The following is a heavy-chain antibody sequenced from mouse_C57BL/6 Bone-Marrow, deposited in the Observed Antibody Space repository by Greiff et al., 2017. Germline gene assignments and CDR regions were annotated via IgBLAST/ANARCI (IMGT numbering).Heavy chain of an antibody. V-gene: IGHV6-3*01. CDR2: IRLKSDNYAT. D-gene: IGHD4-1*01. CDR1: GFTFSNYW. Sequence: EVQLVESGGGLVQPGGSMKLSCVASGFTFSNYWMNWVRQSPEKGLEWVAQIRLKSDNYATHYAESVKGRFTISRDDSKSSVYLQMNNLRAEDTGIYYCTKLGRLDDWGQGTTLTVAS. CDR3: TKLGRLDD. J-gene: IGHJ2*01.